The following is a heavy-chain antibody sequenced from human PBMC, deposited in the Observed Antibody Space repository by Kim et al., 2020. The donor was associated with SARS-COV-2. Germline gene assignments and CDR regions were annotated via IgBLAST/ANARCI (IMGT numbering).Heavy chain of an antibody. Sequence: SETLSLTCTVSGGSISSGGYYWSWIRQHPGKGLEWIGYIYYSGSTYYNPSLKSRVTISVDTSKNQFSLKLSSVTAADTAVYYCARVPGSEDPSKYGAVVWGQGTMVTVSS. V-gene: IGHV4-31*03. J-gene: IGHJ3*01. D-gene: IGHD3-10*01. CDR3: ARVPGSEDPSKYGAVV. CDR1: GGSISSGGYY. CDR2: IYYSGST.